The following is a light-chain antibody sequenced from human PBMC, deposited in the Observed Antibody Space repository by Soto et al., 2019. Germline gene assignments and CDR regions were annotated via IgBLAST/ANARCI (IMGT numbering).Light chain of an antibody. Sequence: DVVMTQSPLSLPVTLGQPASISCRSSQSLVYSDGHTYLNWFQQRTGQSPRRLIYKVSNRDSGVPERFSGSGSGTDFTLKISRVEAEDVGVYYGMQGTHWPPITFGQGARLEIK. V-gene: IGKV2-30*01. CDR3: MQGTHWPPIT. J-gene: IGKJ5*01. CDR2: KVS. CDR1: QSLVYSDGHTY.